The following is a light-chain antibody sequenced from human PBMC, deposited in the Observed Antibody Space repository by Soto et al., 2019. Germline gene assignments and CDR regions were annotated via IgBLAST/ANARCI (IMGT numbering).Light chain of an antibody. CDR2: GAS. CDR3: QQRSNWPPVLT. V-gene: IGKV3-11*01. J-gene: IGKJ4*01. Sequence: EIVLTQSPASLSLSPGERATLSCRASQSVSSHLAWFQQRPGQAPRLLIYGASNRATGIPARFGGSGSGTNFALNISSLEPEDFAVYYCQQRSNWPPVLTFGGGTKVEIK. CDR1: QSVSSH.